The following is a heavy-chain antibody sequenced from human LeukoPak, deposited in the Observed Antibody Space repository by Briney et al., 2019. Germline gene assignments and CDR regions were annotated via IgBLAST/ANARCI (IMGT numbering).Heavy chain of an antibody. CDR3: ASGIGYYSNFDY. Sequence: SSETLSLTCSVSGGSISRSNYYWDWIRQPPGKGLEWIGSIYYSGTTNYNPSLKSRVTISVDTSKNQFSLKLSSVTAADTAVYYCASGIGYYSNFDYWGQGTLVTVSS. CDR1: GGSISRSNYY. CDR2: IYYSGTT. D-gene: IGHD3-22*01. J-gene: IGHJ4*02. V-gene: IGHV4-39*07.